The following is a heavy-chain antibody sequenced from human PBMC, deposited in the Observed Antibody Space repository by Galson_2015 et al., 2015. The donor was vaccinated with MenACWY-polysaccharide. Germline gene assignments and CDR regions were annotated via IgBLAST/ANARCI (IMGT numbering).Heavy chain of an antibody. CDR2: SGSGGGL. V-gene: IGHV3-23*01. CDR1: GFSFSANG. CDR3: AKVGPRSSLTMGIDY. D-gene: IGHD6-13*01. Sequence: SLRLSCAASGFSFSANGMSWVRQAPGRGLEWVSGSGSGGGLYYADSVKGRFTVSRDNSKNTLYLQMNNLRAGDTAVYYCAKVGPRSSLTMGIDYWGQGTLVTVSS. J-gene: IGHJ4*02.